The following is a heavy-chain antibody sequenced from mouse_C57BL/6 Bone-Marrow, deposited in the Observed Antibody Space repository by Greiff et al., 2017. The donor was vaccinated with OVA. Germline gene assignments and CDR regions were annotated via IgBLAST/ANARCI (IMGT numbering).Heavy chain of an antibody. Sequence: DVHLVESGGGLVKPGGSLKLSCAASGFTFSDYGMHWVRQAPEKGLEWVAYISSGSSTIYYADTVKGRFTISRDNAKNTLFLQMTRLRSEDTALYYCERHASYYGYAGYFEVWGTGTTVTASS. CDR2: ISSGSSTI. J-gene: IGHJ1*03. V-gene: IGHV5-17*01. CDR3: ERHASYYGYAGYFEV. CDR1: GFTFSDYG. D-gene: IGHD2-2*01.